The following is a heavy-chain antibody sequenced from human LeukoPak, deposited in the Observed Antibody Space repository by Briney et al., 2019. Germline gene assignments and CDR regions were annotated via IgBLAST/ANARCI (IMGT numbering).Heavy chain of an antibody. CDR3: AKDLYDFWSGYGSNFDY. CDR2: ISYDGSNK. Sequence: GGSLRLSCAASGFTFSGYGMHWVRQAPGKGLEWVAVISYDGSNKYYADSVKGRFTISRDNSKNTLYLQMNSLRAEDTAVYYCAKDLYDFWSGYGSNFDYWGQGTLVTVSS. V-gene: IGHV3-30*18. J-gene: IGHJ4*02. D-gene: IGHD3-3*01. CDR1: GFTFSGYG.